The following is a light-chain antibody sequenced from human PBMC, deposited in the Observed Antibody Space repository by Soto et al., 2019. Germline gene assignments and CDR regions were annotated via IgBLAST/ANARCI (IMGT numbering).Light chain of an antibody. J-gene: IGKJ1*01. CDR3: QQSGSAPRT. CDR1: PSVSSDS. CDR2: DAS. Sequence: EIVFTQSPGTLSLSPGERAILSCRASPSVSSDSLAWYRQKPGQAPRLLVEDASSRATGIPDRFSGSGSGTDFTLTISSLEPEDFAVYYCQQSGSAPRTFGQGTKVEIK. V-gene: IGKV3-20*01.